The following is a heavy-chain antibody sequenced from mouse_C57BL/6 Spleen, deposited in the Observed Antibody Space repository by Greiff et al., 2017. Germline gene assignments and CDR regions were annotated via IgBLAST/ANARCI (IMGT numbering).Heavy chain of an antibody. D-gene: IGHD1-1*01. CDR1: GFSLTSYA. CDR3: ARNYGSSYDWFAY. J-gene: IGHJ3*01. Sequence: VQVVESGPGLVAPSQSLSITCTVSGFSLTSYAISWVRQPPGKGLEWLGVIWTGGGTNYNLALKSRLSISKDNPKSQVFLKMNSLQTDDTARYYCARNYGSSYDWFAYWGQGTLVTVSA. V-gene: IGHV2-9-1*01. CDR2: IWTGGGT.